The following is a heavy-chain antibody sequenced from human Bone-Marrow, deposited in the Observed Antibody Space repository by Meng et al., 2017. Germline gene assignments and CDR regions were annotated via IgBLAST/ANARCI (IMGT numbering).Heavy chain of an antibody. D-gene: IGHD5-24*01. CDR1: GYIFTAYF. CDR2: INPQSGGT. Sequence: ASVKVSCKASGYIFTAYFIHWVRQAPGQGLEWMGWINPQSGGTNYAQKFQGRVTLTRDTSIRTAYMDLSRLTSDDTAVYFCAKEGEMATIQTFGYNAMDVWGQGTTVTVSS. J-gene: IGHJ6*02. V-gene: IGHV1-2*02. CDR3: AKEGEMATIQTFGYNAMDV.